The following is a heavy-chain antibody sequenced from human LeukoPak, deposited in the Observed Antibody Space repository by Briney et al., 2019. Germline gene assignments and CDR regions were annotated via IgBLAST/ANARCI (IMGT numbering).Heavy chain of an antibody. CDR3: ARGLTLNYYAGRFFQH. V-gene: IGHV4-34*01. Sequence: GSLRLSCAASGFTFSSYWMSWVRQPPGKGLEWIGEINHSGSTNYNPSLKSRVTISVDTSKNQFSLKLSSVTAADTAVYYCARGLTLNYYAGRFFQHWGQGTLVTVSS. J-gene: IGHJ1*01. CDR1: GFTFSSYW. CDR2: INHSGST. D-gene: IGHD3-10*01.